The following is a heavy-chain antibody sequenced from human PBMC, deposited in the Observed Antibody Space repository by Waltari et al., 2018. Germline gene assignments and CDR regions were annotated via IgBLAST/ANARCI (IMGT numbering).Heavy chain of an antibody. D-gene: IGHD6-19*01. J-gene: IGHJ6*02. V-gene: IGHV1-3*01. Sequence: QVQLVQSGAEVKKPGASVKVSCKASGYTFTSYAMHWVRQAPGQRLEWMGWINAGNGNTKYSQKFQGRVTITRDTSASTAYMELSSLRSEDTAVYYCARADSSGWSYYYYGMDVWGQGTTVTVS. CDR3: ARADSSGWSYYYYGMDV. CDR2: INAGNGNT. CDR1: GYTFTSYA.